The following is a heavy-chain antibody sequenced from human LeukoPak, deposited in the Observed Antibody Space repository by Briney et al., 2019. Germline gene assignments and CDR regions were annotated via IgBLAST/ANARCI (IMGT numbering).Heavy chain of an antibody. D-gene: IGHD6-19*01. V-gene: IGHV3-74*01. CDR1: GFTFSSYW. CDR3: ARIGRGYSSGWAIDY. Sequence: TGGSLRLSCAASGFTFSSYWMHWVRQAPGKGLVWVSRINSDGSSTSYADSVKGRFTISRDNAKNTLYLQMNSLRAEDTAVYYCARIGRGYSSGWAIDYWGQGTLVTVSS. J-gene: IGHJ4*02. CDR2: INSDGSST.